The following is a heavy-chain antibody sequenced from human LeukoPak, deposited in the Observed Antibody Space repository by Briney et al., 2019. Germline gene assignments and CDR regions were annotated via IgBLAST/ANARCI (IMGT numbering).Heavy chain of an antibody. CDR3: ARDPGSSSWTPFDY. Sequence: GASAKVSCKASGYTFTSYGISWVRQAPGQGLEWMGWISAYNGNTNYAQKLQGRVTMTTDTSTSTAYMELRSLRSDDTAVYYCARDPGSSSWTPFDYWGQGTLVTVSS. CDR1: GYTFTSYG. J-gene: IGHJ4*02. D-gene: IGHD6-13*01. CDR2: ISAYNGNT. V-gene: IGHV1-18*01.